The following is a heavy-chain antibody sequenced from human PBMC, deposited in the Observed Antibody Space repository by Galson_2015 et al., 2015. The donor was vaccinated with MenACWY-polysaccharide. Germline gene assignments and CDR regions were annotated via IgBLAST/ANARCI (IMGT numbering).Heavy chain of an antibody. CDR2: IYSGGYT. CDR1: GFTVSSNY. Sequence: SLRLSCAASGFTVSSNYMSWVRQAPGKGLEWVSVIYSGGYTYYADSVKGRFTISRDNAKNSLYLQMNSLRAEDTAVYYCARDSYGDYHFDYWGQGTLVTVSS. V-gene: IGHV3-66*01. CDR3: ARDSYGDYHFDY. J-gene: IGHJ4*02. D-gene: IGHD4-17*01.